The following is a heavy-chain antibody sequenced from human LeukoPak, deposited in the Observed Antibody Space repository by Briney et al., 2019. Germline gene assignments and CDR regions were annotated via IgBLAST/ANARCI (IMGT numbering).Heavy chain of an antibody. V-gene: IGHV3-30-3*01. D-gene: IGHD3-22*01. CDR1: GFTFSSYA. CDR3: ARDRNYYDSSGYYYYYGMDV. CDR2: ISYDGSNK. Sequence: GGSLRLSCAASGFTFSSYAMHWIRQAPGKGLEWVAVISYDGSNKYYADSVKGRFTISRDNSKNTLYLQMNSLRAEDMAVYYCARDRNYYDSSGYYYYYGMDVWGQGATVTVSS. J-gene: IGHJ6*02.